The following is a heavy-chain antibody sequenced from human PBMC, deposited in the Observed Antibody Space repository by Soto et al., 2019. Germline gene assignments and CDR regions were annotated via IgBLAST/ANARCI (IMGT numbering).Heavy chain of an antibody. J-gene: IGHJ2*01. CDR2: IKQDGSEK. V-gene: IGHV3-7*01. CDR3: ARSDYGDYVAQNWYFDL. CDR1: GFTFSSYW. Sequence: GGSLRLSCAASGFTFSSYWMSWVRQAPGKGLEWVANIKQDGSEKYYVDSVKGRFTISRDNAKNSLYLQMNSLRAEDTAVYYCARSDYGDYVAQNWYFDLWGRGTLVTVSS. D-gene: IGHD4-17*01.